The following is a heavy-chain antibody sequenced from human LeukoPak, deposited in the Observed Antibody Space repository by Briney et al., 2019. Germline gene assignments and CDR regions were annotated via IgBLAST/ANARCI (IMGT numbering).Heavy chain of an antibody. D-gene: IGHD1-1*01. J-gene: IGHJ4*02. CDR1: GFTFSSYE. Sequence: GGSLRLSCAASGFTFSSYEMNWVRQAPGKGLEWVSVIYSGGSTYYADSVKGRFTISRDNSKNTLYLQMNSLRAEDTAVYYCARGRTGTNPFDYWGQGTLVTVSS. V-gene: IGHV3-66*01. CDR3: ARGRTGTNPFDY. CDR2: IYSGGST.